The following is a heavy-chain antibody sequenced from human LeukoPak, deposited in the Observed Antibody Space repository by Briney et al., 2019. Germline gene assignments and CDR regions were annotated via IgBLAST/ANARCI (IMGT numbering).Heavy chain of an antibody. CDR2: IYPGNSDI. CDR1: GYTFTNYW. D-gene: IGHD2-2*01. CDR3: VRQIGYCSSTSCYGAFDI. J-gene: IGHJ3*02. V-gene: IGHV5-51*01. Sequence: GESLKISCKGSGYTFTNYWIGWVRQMPGKGLEWMGIIYPGNSDIRYSPSFQGQVTISADKSFSTAYLQWSSLKASDTAIYYCVRQIGYCSSTSCYGAFDIWGQGTMVTVSS.